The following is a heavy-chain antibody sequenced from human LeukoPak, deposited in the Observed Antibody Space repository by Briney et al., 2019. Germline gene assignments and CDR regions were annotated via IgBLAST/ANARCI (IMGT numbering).Heavy chain of an antibody. J-gene: IGHJ4*02. CDR3: AKRGVVIRVILVGFHKQAYCFDS. D-gene: IGHD3-22*01. V-gene: IGHV3-23*01. CDR1: GITLSNYG. Sequence: GGSLRLSCAASGITLSNYGMSWVRQAPGKGLEWVAGISDTGGRTNYADSVKGRFTISRDNPKNTLYLQMNGLRAEDTAVYFCAKRGVVIRVILVGFHKQAYCFDSWGQGALVTVSS. CDR2: ISDTGGRT.